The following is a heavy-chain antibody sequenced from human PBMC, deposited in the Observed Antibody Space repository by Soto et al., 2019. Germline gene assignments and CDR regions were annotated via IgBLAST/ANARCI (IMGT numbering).Heavy chain of an antibody. D-gene: IGHD3-10*01. V-gene: IGHV3-13*05. CDR1: GFSFSYYD. CDR3: ARAXLGELPRRADYYYAMDV. J-gene: IGHJ6*02. CDR2: LGAADDP. Sequence: PGGFLRLSCAASGFSFSYYDFHWVRQVPGRGLEWVAALGAADDPYYLSSVKGRFSVSRDNAQKSLYLQMNNLRVGDTAVYYCARAXLGELPRRADYYYAMDVWGRGTTVTVSS.